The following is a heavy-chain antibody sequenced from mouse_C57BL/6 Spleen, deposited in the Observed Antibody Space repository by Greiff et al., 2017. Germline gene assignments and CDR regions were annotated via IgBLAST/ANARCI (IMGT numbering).Heavy chain of an antibody. CDR2: IYPGDGDT. D-gene: IGHD3-2*02. J-gene: IGHJ2*01. Sequence: QVQLKQSGAELVKPGASVKISCKASGYAFSSYWMNWVKQRPGKGLEWIGQIYPGDGDTNYNGKFKGKATLTADKSSSTAYMQLSSLTSEDSAVYFCAREVSTAQATSYYFDYWGQGTTLTVSS. V-gene: IGHV1-80*01. CDR1: GYAFSSYW. CDR3: AREVSTAQATSYYFDY.